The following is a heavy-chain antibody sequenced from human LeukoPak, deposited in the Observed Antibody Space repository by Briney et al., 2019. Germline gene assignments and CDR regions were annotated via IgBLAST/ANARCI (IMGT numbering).Heavy chain of an antibody. J-gene: IGHJ4*02. CDR3: ARDRAVGLAFDY. Sequence: GASVKVSCKASGYTFTGYYMHWVRQAPGQGLEWMGWISAYNGNTNYAQKLQGRVTMTTDTSTSTAYMELRSLRSDDTAVYYCARDRAVGLAFDYWGQGTLVTVSS. V-gene: IGHV1-18*04. CDR1: GYTFTGYY. CDR2: ISAYNGNT. D-gene: IGHD6-19*01.